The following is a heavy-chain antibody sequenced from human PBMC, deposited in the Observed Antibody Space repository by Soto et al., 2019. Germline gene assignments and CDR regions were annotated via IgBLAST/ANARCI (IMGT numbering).Heavy chain of an antibody. D-gene: IGHD4-17*01. V-gene: IGHV4-30-2*01. CDR3: AREMTTVTNFHY. CDR1: GGSISRGGYS. CDR2: IYHGGST. J-gene: IGHJ4*02. Sequence: PSETLSLTCAVSGGSISRGGYSWSWIRQPPGKGLECMGDIYHGGSTYYNPSLKSRGTISVDRSKNQFSLKLSSVTAADTAVYSCAREMTTVTNFHYWGQGTLVTVSS.